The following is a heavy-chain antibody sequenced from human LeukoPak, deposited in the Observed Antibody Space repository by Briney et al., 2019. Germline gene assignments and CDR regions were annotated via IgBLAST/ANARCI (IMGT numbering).Heavy chain of an antibody. CDR1: GGSISSYY. D-gene: IGHD1-1*01. CDR2: TYYSGST. V-gene: IGHV4-59*01. Sequence: PSETLSLTCTVSGGSISSYYWSWIRQPPGKGLEWIGYTYYSGSTNYNPSLKSRVTISVDTSKNQFSLKLSSVTAADTAVYYCARESHWNYVDYWGQGTLVTVSS. J-gene: IGHJ4*02. CDR3: ARESHWNYVDY.